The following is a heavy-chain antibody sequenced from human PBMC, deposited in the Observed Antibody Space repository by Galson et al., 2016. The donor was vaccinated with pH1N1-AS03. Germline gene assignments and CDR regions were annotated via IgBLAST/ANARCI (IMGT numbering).Heavy chain of an antibody. CDR1: GLYVANYT. J-gene: IGHJ4*02. V-gene: IGHV3-23*01. CDR2: FSGSGGRT. CDR3: AKDLGAQNY. Sequence: SLRLACAASGLYVANYTMSWVRQAPGKGLQWVSAFSGSGGRTYYADYVRGRFTISRDDSNNKLFLQMDSMRVEDTALYYCAKDLGAQNYWGQGTLVTVSS. D-gene: IGHD3-16*01.